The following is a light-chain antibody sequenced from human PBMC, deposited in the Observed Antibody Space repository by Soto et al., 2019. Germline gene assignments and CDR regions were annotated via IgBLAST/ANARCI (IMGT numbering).Light chain of an antibody. Sequence: QSVLTQPPSVSEAPRQRVTLSCSGSSSNIGNNAVNWYQQLPGKAPKLLIYYDDLLPSGVSDRFSGSKSGTSASLAISGLQSEDEADYYCAAWEDSLNGVVFGGGTKVTVL. CDR2: YDD. V-gene: IGLV1-36*01. CDR3: AAWEDSLNGVV. J-gene: IGLJ2*01. CDR1: SSNIGNNA.